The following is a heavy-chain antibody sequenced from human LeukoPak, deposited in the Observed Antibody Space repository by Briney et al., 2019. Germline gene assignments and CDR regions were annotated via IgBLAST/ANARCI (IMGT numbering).Heavy chain of an antibody. CDR1: GGSISSYY. D-gene: IGHD5-18*01. CDR2: IYYSGST. V-gene: IGHV4-59*01. J-gene: IGHJ6*03. CDR3: AGEGYSYAHYYYYYMDV. Sequence: SETLSLTCTVSGGSISSYYWSWIRQPPGKGLEWIGYIYYSGSTNYNPSLKSRVTISVDTSKNQFSLKLSSVTAADTAVYYCAGEGYSYAHYYYYYMDVWGKGTTVTVSS.